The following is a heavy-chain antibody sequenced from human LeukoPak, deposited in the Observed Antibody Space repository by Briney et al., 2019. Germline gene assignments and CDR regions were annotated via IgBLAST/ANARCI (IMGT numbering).Heavy chain of an antibody. J-gene: IGHJ4*02. CDR2: IYSGGST. D-gene: IGHD3-3*01. CDR3: ARESDFWSGYYLYYFDY. Sequence: AGGSLRLSCAASGFTVSSNYMSWVRQALGKGLEWVSVIYSGGSTYYADSVKGRFTISRDNPKNTLYLQMNSLRAEDTAVYCCARESDFWSGYYLYYFDYWGQGTLVTVSS. V-gene: IGHV3-53*01. CDR1: GFTVSSNY.